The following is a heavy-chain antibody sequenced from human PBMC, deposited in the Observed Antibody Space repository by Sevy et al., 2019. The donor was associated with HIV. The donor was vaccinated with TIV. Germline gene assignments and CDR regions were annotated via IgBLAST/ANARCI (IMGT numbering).Heavy chain of an antibody. CDR2: IFYSRST. CDR1: GDSISGYY. V-gene: IGHV4-59*01. Sequence: SETLSLTCTVSGDSISGYYWNWIRQPPGKGLEWIGYIFYSRSTNYSPSLKSRVTISKDTSKNQFSLKLSSVTAADTALYHCARGAPNYYYAMDVWGQGTTVTVSS. J-gene: IGHJ6*02. CDR3: ARGAPNYYYAMDV.